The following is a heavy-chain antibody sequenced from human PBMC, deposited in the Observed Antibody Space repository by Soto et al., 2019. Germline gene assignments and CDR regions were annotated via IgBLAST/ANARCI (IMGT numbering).Heavy chain of an antibody. Sequence: SVKVSCKPSGGSFRSFAIDWVRQAPGQGLEWIGGIIPRFGKGSPAQKFQGRVTLTADESTNTAFMEVSSLRSEDTAIYYCTRATLTATTGVFDYWGQGTLVTVSS. D-gene: IGHD5-18*01. J-gene: IGHJ4*02. V-gene: IGHV1-69*13. CDR3: TRATLTATTGVFDY. CDR2: IIPRFGKG. CDR1: GGSFRSFA.